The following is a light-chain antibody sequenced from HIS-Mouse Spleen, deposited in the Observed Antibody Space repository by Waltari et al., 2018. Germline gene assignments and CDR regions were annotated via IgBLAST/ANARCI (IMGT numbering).Light chain of an antibody. CDR1: SSDVGSHNL. Sequence: QSALTQPASVSGSPGQSIPIPCTGTSSDVGSHNLVSWYQQHPGKAPKLMIYEGSKRPSGVSNRFSGSKSGNTASLTISGLQAEDEADYYCCSYAGSSTWVFGGGTKLTVL. J-gene: IGLJ3*02. CDR2: EGS. V-gene: IGLV2-23*01. CDR3: CSYAGSSTWV.